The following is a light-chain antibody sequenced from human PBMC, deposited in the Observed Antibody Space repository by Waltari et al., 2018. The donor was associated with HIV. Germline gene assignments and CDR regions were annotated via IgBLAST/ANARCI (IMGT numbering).Light chain of an antibody. CDR1: SSNVGSYDL. J-gene: IGLJ1*01. CDR3: CSCPRSGIRYV. V-gene: IGLV2-23*02. CDR2: EVT. Sequence: QSALPQPASVSGSPGQSIHLSSTVTSSNVGSYDLFAWYQHHPGEAPKLIIYEVTKRPSGVSNRFSGSKSGNTASLTISGLQAEDEADYYCCSCPRSGIRYVFGTGTKVTVL.